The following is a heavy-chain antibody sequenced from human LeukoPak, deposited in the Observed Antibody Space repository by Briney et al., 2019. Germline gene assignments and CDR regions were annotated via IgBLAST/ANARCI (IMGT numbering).Heavy chain of an antibody. CDR3: ARLYDYVWGNYRPRAGMDP. D-gene: IGHD3-16*02. CDR1: GGSISTSNW. J-gene: IGHJ5*02. V-gene: IGHV4-4*02. CDR2: IYHNDTT. Sequence: SGTLSLTCNVTGGSISTSNWWTWVRQPPGKGLEWIGEIYHNDTTNYNPSLKSRVTISIDKSKNQFSLKVTSVTAADTAVYFCARLYDYVWGNYRPRAGMDPWGQGALVTVSS.